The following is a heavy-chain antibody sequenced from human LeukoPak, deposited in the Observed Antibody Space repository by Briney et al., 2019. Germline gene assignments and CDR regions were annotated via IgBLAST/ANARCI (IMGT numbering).Heavy chain of an antibody. D-gene: IGHD6-13*01. CDR2: IYASGNT. J-gene: IGHJ4*02. V-gene: IGHV4-4*07. CDR1: GGSISSYY. Sequence: SETLSLTCTVSGGSISSYYWSWVRQPAGKGLEWIGRIYASGNTNYNPSLKGRVTMTVDTSKNQFSLKLNSVTAADTAVYYCAERGSNTWSDFDYWGQGTLVTVSS. CDR3: AERGSNTWSDFDY.